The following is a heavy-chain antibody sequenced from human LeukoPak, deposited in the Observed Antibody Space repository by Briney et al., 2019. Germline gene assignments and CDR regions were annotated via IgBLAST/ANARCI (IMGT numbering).Heavy chain of an antibody. Sequence: PGGSLRLSCAAAGFTFSSDGMHWVRQAPGKGLEWVAVISYEGSNKYYADSVKGRFTISRDNPKHTLYLQMNSLRAEDTAVYSCAKALFGESDAFDIWGQGTMVTVSS. D-gene: IGHD3-10*01. CDR2: ISYEGSNK. J-gene: IGHJ3*02. CDR3: AKALFGESDAFDI. CDR1: GFTFSSDG. V-gene: IGHV3-30*18.